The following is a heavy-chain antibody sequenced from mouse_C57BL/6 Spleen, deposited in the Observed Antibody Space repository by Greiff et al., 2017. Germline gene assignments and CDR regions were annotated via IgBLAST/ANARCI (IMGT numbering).Heavy chain of an antibody. CDR2: ISSGGSYT. CDR3: ARHGGSRGYFDY. V-gene: IGHV5-6*01. Sequence: EVQRVESGGDLVKPGGSLKLSCAASGFTFSSYGMSWVRQTPDKRLEWVATISSGGSYTYYPDSVKGRFTISRDNAKNTLYLQMSSLKSEDTAMYYCARHGGSRGYFDYWGQGTTLTVSS. CDR1: GFTFSSYG. J-gene: IGHJ2*01.